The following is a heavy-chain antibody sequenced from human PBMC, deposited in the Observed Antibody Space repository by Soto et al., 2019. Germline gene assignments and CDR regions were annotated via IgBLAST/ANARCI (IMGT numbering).Heavy chain of an antibody. V-gene: IGHV4-30-2*02. CDR3: ARSDGRY. CDR2: IYHSGST. CDR1: GGSISSGGYS. Sequence: SETLSLTCAVSGGSISSGGYSCSWIRQPPGKGLEWIGYIYHSGSTNYNPSLKSRVTISVDTPKNQFSLKLSSVTAADTAVYYCARSDGRYWGQGTLVTVSS. J-gene: IGHJ4*02.